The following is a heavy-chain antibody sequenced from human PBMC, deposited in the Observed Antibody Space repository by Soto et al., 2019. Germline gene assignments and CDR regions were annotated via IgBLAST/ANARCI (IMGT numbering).Heavy chain of an antibody. J-gene: IGHJ5*02. CDR3: ARTVITTGWFDP. D-gene: IGHD4-17*01. CDR1: GYTFTSYD. Sequence: QVQLVHSGTEVKKPGASVKESCKTSGYTFTSYDINWVRQASGQGLEWMGWMNPNSGVTGYAQKFRDSITRTRDTSLSTAYLELSSVESDDTAVYYCARTVITTGWFDPWGQGTQVIVSP. V-gene: IGHV1-8*01. CDR2: MNPNSGVT.